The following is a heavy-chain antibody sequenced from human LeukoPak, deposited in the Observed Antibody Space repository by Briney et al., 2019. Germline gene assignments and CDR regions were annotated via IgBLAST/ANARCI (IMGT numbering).Heavy chain of an antibody. V-gene: IGHV4-59*12. CDR1: GGSISSYY. J-gene: IGHJ6*03. D-gene: IGHD2-15*01. CDR2: IYYSGST. CDR3: ARLSFFCSGGSCYLGYYYYYMDV. Sequence: PSETLSLTCTVSGGSISSYYWSWIRQPPGKGLEWIGYIYYSGSTNYNPSLKSRVTISVDTSKNQFSLKLSSVTAADTAVYYCARLSFFCSGGSCYLGYYYYYMDVWGKGTTVTISS.